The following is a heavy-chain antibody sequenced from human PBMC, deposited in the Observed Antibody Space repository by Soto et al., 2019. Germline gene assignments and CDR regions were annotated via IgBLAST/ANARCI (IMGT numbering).Heavy chain of an antibody. J-gene: IGHJ6*02. CDR3: ARWERHAYGMDV. Sequence: QVQLVQSGAEVKKPGSSVKVSCKASGGTFSSYAISWVRQAPGQGLEWMGGIIPIFGTANYAQKFQGRVTITADKSTSTAYMELSSLRSEDTVVYYFARWERHAYGMDVWGQGTTVTVSS. CDR1: GGTFSSYA. D-gene: IGHD1-26*01. V-gene: IGHV1-69*06. CDR2: IIPIFGTA.